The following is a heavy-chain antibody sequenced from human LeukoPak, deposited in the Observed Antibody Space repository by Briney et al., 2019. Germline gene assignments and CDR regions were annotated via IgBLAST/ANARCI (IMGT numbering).Heavy chain of an antibody. D-gene: IGHD3-10*01. CDR3: ARGPMVRTNLFDY. CDR1: GFTFSNYW. V-gene: IGHV3-74*01. J-gene: IGHJ4*02. Sequence: GVSLRLSCAASGFTFSNYWMHWGRQAPGTGLVCVSRINSDGSITSYADSVKGRFTISRDNAKNTLYLQMNSLRAEDTAVYYCARGPMVRTNLFDYWGQGTLVTVSS. CDR2: INSDGSIT.